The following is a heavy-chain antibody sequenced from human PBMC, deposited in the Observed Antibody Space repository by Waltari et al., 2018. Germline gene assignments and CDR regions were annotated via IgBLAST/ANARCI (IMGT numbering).Heavy chain of an antibody. V-gene: IGHV3-48*01. CDR2: ISSISNTI. J-gene: IGHJ4*02. Sequence: EVQLVESGGGLVQPGGSLRLSCAASGFTFSVYNMNWVRQAPGKGLEWISYISSISNTIYYADSVKGRFTISRDNAQNSLYLQMNSLRVEDTAVYFCASRSSGPTGPAINFDYWGQGTLVTVSS. CDR1: GFTFSVYN. CDR3: ASRSSGPTGPAINFDY. D-gene: IGHD3-22*01.